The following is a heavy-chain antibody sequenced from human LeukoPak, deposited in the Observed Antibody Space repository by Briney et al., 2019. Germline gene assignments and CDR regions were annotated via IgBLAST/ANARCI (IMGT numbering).Heavy chain of an antibody. J-gene: IGHJ4*02. CDR2: SRNKAKSYTT. CDR1: GFTFSDHF. V-gene: IGHV3-72*01. Sequence: GGSLRLSCAVSGFTFSDHFLDWVRQAPGKGLEWVGRSRNKAKSYTTEYAASVKGRFTISRDDSKNSLYLQMNSLETEDTAVYYCARHNAYGDLNYFDYWGQGTLVTVSS. D-gene: IGHD4-17*01. CDR3: ARHNAYGDLNYFDY.